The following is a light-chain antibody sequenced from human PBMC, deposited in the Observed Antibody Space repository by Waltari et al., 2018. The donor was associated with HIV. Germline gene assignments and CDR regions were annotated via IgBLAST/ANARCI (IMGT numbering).Light chain of an antibody. Sequence: SYELTQPLSVSVALGQTARITCGGNNIGSKNVHWYQQKPGQAPVLVIDRDSNRPSGIPERFAGSNSGNTATLTISRAQAGDEADYYCQVWDSSPVFGGGTKLTVL. J-gene: IGLJ2*01. CDR2: RDS. CDR1: NIGSKN. CDR3: QVWDSSPV. V-gene: IGLV3-9*01.